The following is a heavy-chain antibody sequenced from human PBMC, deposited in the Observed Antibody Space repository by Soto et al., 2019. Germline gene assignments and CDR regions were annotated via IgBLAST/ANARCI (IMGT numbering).Heavy chain of an antibody. V-gene: IGHV1-69*01. J-gene: IGHJ6*02. CDR3: ARGLQDTAMVAATYYYGMDV. Sequence: QVQLVQSGAEVKKPGSSVKVSCKASGGTFSRYAISWVRQAPGQGLEWMEGIIPIFGTANYAQKFQGRVTITADESTSTAYMELSSLRSEDTAVYYCARGLQDTAMVAATYYYGMDVWGQGTTVTVSS. CDR2: IIPIFGTA. CDR1: GGTFSRYA. D-gene: IGHD5-18*01.